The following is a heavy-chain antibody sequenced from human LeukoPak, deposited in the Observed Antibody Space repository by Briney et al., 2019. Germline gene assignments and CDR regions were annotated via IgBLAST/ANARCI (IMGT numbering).Heavy chain of an antibody. CDR3: ARWGGSGSYYKEGDY. J-gene: IGHJ4*02. CDR2: IYYSGST. V-gene: IGHV4-59*01. D-gene: IGHD3-10*01. Sequence: SETLSLTCTVSGGSISSYYWSWIRQPPGKGLEWIGYIYYSGSTNYNPSLKSRVTISVDTSKNQFSLKLSSVTAADTAVYYCARWGGSGSYYKEGDYWGQGTLVTVSS. CDR1: GGSISSYY.